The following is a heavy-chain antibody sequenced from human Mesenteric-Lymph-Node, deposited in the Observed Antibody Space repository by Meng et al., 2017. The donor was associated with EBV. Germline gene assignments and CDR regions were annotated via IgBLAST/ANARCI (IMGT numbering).Heavy chain of an antibody. Sequence: WGEGLGIRSETLSLTCALDGGAFSGYYWSWIRQPPGKGLEWMGEINHSESTNSTPSLKSRVTISGDTSKNQFSQKQSSVTAADAAVYYWAIDRRYYGSGSYYGNNCFDPWGQGTLVTVSS. V-gene: IGHV4-34*01. J-gene: IGHJ5*02. CDR2: INHSEST. CDR3: AIDRRYYGSGSYYGNNCFDP. D-gene: IGHD3-10*01. CDR1: GGAFSGYY.